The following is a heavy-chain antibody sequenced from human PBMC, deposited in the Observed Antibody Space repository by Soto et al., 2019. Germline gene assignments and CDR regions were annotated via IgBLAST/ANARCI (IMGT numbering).Heavy chain of an antibody. D-gene: IGHD2-21*02. CDR1: GFPFSSYN. V-gene: IGHV3-30-3*01. J-gene: IGHJ6*02. Sequence: QVQLVEAGGGVVQPGRSLRLSCAASGFPFSSYNMEWVLQAPGKGLAWVTVVSFDGSKKYYADAVQGRFTISRDNSKNTAYQEKNRRKPEDTAVYYCEREVGTFYYHDGMDVGGQGTTVTV. CDR2: VSFDGSKK. CDR3: EREVGTFYYHDGMDV.